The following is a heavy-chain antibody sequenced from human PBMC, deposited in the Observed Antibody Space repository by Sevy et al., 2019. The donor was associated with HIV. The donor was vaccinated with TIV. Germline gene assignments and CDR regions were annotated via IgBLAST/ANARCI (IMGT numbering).Heavy chain of an antibody. D-gene: IGHD4-17*01. V-gene: IGHV3-53*01. J-gene: IGHJ3*02. CDR2: IYSGGST. CDR1: GFTVSSNY. CDR3: ARVVTVTRGFDI. Sequence: GGSLRLSCAASGFTVSSNYMSWVRQAPGKGLEWVSVIYSGGSTYNADSVKGRFTISRDNSKNTLYLQMNSLRAEDTAVYYCARVVTVTRGFDIWGQGTMVTVSS.